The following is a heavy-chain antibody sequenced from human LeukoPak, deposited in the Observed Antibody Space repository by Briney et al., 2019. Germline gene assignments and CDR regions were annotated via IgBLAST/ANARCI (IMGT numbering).Heavy chain of an antibody. V-gene: IGHV3-23*01. D-gene: IGHD4-17*01. CDR2: IASSGDRT. CDR3: AKEGPLYGHLDY. Sequence: PGGSLRLSCVASGCTFSTYARRWVRQTPGKGLEWVSGIASSGDRTSQADSVKGQYTISRDNSKNTLYLQMSSLRAEDTAIYYCAKEGPLYGHLDYWGQGTLVTVSS. J-gene: IGHJ4*02. CDR1: GCTFSTYA.